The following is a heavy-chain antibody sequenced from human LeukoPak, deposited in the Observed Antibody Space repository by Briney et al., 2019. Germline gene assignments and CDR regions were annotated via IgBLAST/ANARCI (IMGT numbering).Heavy chain of an antibody. CDR2: ISGSGSTI. CDR3: ARVGDGYNHDAFDI. CDR1: GFTFSDYY. D-gene: IGHD5-24*01. Sequence: PGGSLRLSCAASGFTFSDYYMSWIRQAPGKGLEWVSYISGSGSTIYYADSVKGRFTISRDNAKNSLYLQMNSPRAEDTAVYYCARVGDGYNHDAFDIWGQGTMVTVSS. J-gene: IGHJ3*02. V-gene: IGHV3-11*01.